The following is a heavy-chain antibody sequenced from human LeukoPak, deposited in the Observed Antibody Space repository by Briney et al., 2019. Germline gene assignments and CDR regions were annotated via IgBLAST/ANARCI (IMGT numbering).Heavy chain of an antibody. V-gene: IGHV1-2*02. J-gene: IGHJ4*02. CDR1: GYIFTGYY. CDR2: INPNSGGT. CDR3: ARHPYSGSYHFDY. Sequence: ASVKVSCKASGYIFTGYYMHWVRRAPGQGLEWMGWINPNSGGTNSAQKFQGRVTMTRDTSISTAYMELSRLTSGDTAVYYCARHPYSGSYHFDYWGQGTLVTVSS. D-gene: IGHD1-26*01.